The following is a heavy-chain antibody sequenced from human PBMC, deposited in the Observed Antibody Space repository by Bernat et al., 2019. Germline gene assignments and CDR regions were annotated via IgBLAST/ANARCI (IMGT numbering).Heavy chain of an antibody. CDR2: IYPGDSDT. Sequence: EVQLVQSGAEVKKPGESLKISCKGSGYSFTSYWIGWVRQMPGKGLEWMGIIYPGDSDTRYSPSFQGQVTISADKSISTAYLQWSSLKASDTAMYYCARRQVTRSGSYYQLGVFDYWGQGTLVTVSS. J-gene: IGHJ4*02. D-gene: IGHD1-26*01. CDR1: GYSFTSYW. V-gene: IGHV5-51*03. CDR3: ARRQVTRSGSYYQLGVFDY.